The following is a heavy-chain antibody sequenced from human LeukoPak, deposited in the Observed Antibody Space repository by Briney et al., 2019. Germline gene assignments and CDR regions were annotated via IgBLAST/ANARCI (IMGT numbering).Heavy chain of an antibody. V-gene: IGHV3-23*01. CDR3: AKDPLYYYDNYFDY. CDR2: IISNGGIT. J-gene: IGHJ4*02. Sequence: GGSLRPSCAASGFTFSNYAMSWVRQAPGRGLEWVSSIISNGGITYYADSVKGRFTVSRDNSKNTLYLQMNSLRAEDTAVYYCAKDPLYYYDNYFDYWGQGTLVTVSP. D-gene: IGHD3-22*01. CDR1: GFTFSNYA.